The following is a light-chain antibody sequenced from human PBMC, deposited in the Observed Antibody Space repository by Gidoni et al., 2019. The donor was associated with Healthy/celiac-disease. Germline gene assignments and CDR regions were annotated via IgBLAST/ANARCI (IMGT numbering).Light chain of an antibody. V-gene: IGLV4-69*01. CDR1: SGHSSYA. CDR2: LNSDGSH. J-gene: IGLJ2*01. Sequence: QIVLPQSPSASASLAASVKLTCTLSSGHSSYAIAWHQQQPEKGPRYLMKLNSDGSHSKGDGIPDRFSGSSSGAERYLTISSLQSEDEADYYCQTWGTGIVVFGGGTKLTVL. CDR3: QTWGTGIVV.